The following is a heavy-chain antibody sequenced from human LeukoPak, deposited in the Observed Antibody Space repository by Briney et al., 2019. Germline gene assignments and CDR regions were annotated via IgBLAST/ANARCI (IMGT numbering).Heavy chain of an antibody. D-gene: IGHD6-13*01. CDR2: IYYSGST. Sequence: SETLSLTCAVSGGSISSGYYWSWIRQHPGKGLEWIGYIYYSGSTYYNPSLKSRVTISVDTSKNQFSLKLSSVTAADTAVYYCARSEGSSWSRGGAFDIWGQGTMVTVSS. CDR3: ARSEGSSWSRGGAFDI. J-gene: IGHJ3*02. V-gene: IGHV4-31*11. CDR1: GGSISSGYY.